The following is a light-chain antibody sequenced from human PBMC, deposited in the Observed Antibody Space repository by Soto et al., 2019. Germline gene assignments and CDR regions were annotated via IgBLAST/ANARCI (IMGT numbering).Light chain of an antibody. CDR3: QQYGSSPLT. J-gene: IGKJ1*01. Sequence: EIVLTQSPGTLSLSPGERATLSCRASQSVSSSYLAWYQQKPGQAPRLLIYGASSRATGNPDRFSGSGSGSDFTLPISRLEPEDFAVYYGQQYGSSPLTFGQGTKLEIK. V-gene: IGKV3-20*01. CDR1: QSVSSSY. CDR2: GAS.